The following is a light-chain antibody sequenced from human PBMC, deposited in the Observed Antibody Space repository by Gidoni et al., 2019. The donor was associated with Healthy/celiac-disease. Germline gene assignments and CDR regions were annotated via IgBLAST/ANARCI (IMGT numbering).Light chain of an antibody. CDR2: DVS. V-gene: IGLV2-14*03. CDR1: SSDVGGYND. CDR3: SSYTSSSTLNWV. Sequence: QSALTKPASASGSPGQSLTISCTGTSSDVGGYNDVSWYQQHPGKDPKRMIYDVSNRPSGVSNRFSGSKSGNTASLTISGLQAEDEADYYCSSYTSSSTLNWVFGGGTKLTVL. J-gene: IGLJ3*02.